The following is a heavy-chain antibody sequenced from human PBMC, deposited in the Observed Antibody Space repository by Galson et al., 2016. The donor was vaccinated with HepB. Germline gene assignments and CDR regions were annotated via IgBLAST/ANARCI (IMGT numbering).Heavy chain of an antibody. CDR3: ARDGYIDQGLTDYYYGMDV. CDR2: IYYTGTT. CDR1: GGPISRGGYY. D-gene: IGHD5-24*01. Sequence: TLSLTCTVSGGPISRGGYYWSWIRQHPGKGLGWIGYIYYTGTTSYNPSLKSRLAISLDTSENQFSLKLSSATAADTAMYYCARDGYIDQGLTDYYYGMDVWGQGTTVTVSS. J-gene: IGHJ6*02. V-gene: IGHV4-31*03.